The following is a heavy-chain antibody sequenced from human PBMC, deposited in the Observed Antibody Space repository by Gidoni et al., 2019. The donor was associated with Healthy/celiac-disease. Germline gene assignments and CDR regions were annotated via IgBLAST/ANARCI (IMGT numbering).Heavy chain of an antibody. D-gene: IGHD6-19*01. CDR2: IYYSGST. J-gene: IGHJ4*02. CDR1: GGSISSSSYY. CDR3: ARDRDSSGWRRMGDY. Sequence: QLQLQESGPGLVKPSETLSLTCTVSGGSISSSSYYWGWIRQPPGKGLEWIGSIYYSGSTYYNPSLKSRVTISVDTSKNQFSLKLSSVTAADTAVYYCARDRDSSGWRRMGDYWGQGTLVTVSS. V-gene: IGHV4-39*07.